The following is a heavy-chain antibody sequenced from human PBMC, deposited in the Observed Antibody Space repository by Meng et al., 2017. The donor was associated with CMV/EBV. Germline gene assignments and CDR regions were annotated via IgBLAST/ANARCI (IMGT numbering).Heavy chain of an antibody. J-gene: IGHJ4*02. CDR1: GFTVSSNY. V-gene: IGHV3-66*02. D-gene: IGHD4-17*01. CDR2: IYSGGST. CDR3: ARDGNYGDYGDGY. Sequence: GESLKISCAASGFTVSSNYMSWVRQAPGKGLEWVSVIYSGGSTYYADSVKGRFTISRDNSKNTLDLQMNSLRAEDTAVYYCARDGNYGDYGDGYWGQGTLVTVSS.